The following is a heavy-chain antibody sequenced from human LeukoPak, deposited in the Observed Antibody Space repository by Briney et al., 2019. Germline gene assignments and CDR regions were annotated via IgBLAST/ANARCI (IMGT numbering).Heavy chain of an antibody. D-gene: IGHD6-13*01. CDR3: GVYTSSWHRWDY. CDR1: GFTFSSYT. Sequence: GGSLRLSCVASGFTFSSYTMSWVRQAPGKGLEWVSSFSGTGDSTYYADSVKGRFTISRDNSKNTLYLQMNSLSAEDTAVYYCGVYTSSWHRWDYWGQGTLVIVSS. J-gene: IGHJ4*02. V-gene: IGHV3-23*01. CDR2: FSGTGDST.